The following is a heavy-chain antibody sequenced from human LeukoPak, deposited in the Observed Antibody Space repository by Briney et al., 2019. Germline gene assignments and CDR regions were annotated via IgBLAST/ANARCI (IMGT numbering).Heavy chain of an antibody. J-gene: IGHJ4*02. CDR3: ARAYSSRPYYFDY. V-gene: IGHV3-30-3*01. CDR1: GFTFGSYA. CDR2: ISYDGSNK. D-gene: IGHD4-11*01. Sequence: GGSLRLSCAASGFTFGSYAMHWVRQAPGKGLEWVAVISYDGSNKYYADSVKGRFTISRDNSKNTLYLQMNSLRAEDTAVYYCARAYSSRPYYFDYWGQGTLVTVSS.